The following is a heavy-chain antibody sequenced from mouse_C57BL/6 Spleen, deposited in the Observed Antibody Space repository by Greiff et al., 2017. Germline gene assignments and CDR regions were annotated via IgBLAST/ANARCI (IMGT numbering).Heavy chain of an antibody. Sequence: VQLQQSGAELVRPGASVTLSCKASGYTFTDYEMHWVKQTPVHGLEWIGAIDPETGGTAYNQKFKGKAILTADKSSSTAYMELRSLTSEDSAVYYCTRWDSSGYGDYWGQGTTLTVSS. V-gene: IGHV1-15*01. CDR2: IDPETGGT. J-gene: IGHJ2*01. CDR1: GYTFTDYE. CDR3: TRWDSSGYGDY. D-gene: IGHD3-2*02.